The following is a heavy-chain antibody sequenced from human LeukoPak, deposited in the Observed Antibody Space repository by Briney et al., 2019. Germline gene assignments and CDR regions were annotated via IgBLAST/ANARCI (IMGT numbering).Heavy chain of an antibody. J-gene: IGHJ4*02. CDR3: ARRTAMGDFDY. D-gene: IGHD5-18*01. CDR2: IYTSGST. V-gene: IGHV4-4*07. Sequence: PSETLSLTCTVSGGSISSYYWSCIRQPAGKGLEWIGRIYTSGSTNYNPSLKSRVTMSVDTSKNQFSPKLSSVTAADTAVYYCARRTAMGDFDYWGQGTLVTVSS. CDR1: GGSISSYY.